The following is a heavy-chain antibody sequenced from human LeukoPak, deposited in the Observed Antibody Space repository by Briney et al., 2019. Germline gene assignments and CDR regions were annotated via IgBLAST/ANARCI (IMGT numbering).Heavy chain of an antibody. Sequence: SETLSLTCTVSGGSISSYYWSWIRQPPGKGLEWIGYIYYSGSTNYNPSLKSRVTISVDTTKNQFSLKLRSVDAALKAVYYCARNSTSGWNWFDPWGQGTLVTVSS. D-gene: IGHD6-19*01. V-gene: IGHV4-59*08. CDR2: IYYSGST. CDR1: GGSISSYY. J-gene: IGHJ5*02. CDR3: ARNSTSGWNWFDP.